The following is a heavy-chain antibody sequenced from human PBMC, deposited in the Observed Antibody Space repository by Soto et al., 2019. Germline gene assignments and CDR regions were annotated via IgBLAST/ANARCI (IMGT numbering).Heavy chain of an antibody. D-gene: IGHD6-19*01. V-gene: IGHV1-69*13. CDR2: IIPIFGTA. Sequence: SVKVSCKASGGTFSSYAISWVRQAPGQGLEWMGGIIPIFGTANYAQNFQGRVTIAADESTNTAYMELSSLRSEDTAVYYCARDLGSGWYNYLGQGTLVTVSS. CDR1: GGTFSSYA. J-gene: IGHJ4*02. CDR3: ARDLGSGWYNY.